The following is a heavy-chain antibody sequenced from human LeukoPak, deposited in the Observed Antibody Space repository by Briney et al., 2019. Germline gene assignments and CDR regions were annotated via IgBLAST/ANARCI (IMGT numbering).Heavy chain of an antibody. CDR3: ARGGPAMEFDY. CDR2: ISSSGSTI. V-gene: IGHV3-48*03. Sequence: EGSLRLSCAASGFTFSSYEMNWVRQAPGKGLEWVSYISSSGSTIYYADSVKGRFTISRDNAKNSLYLQMNSLRAEDTAVYYCARGGPAMEFDYWGQGTLVTVSS. CDR1: GFTFSSYE. D-gene: IGHD5-18*01. J-gene: IGHJ4*02.